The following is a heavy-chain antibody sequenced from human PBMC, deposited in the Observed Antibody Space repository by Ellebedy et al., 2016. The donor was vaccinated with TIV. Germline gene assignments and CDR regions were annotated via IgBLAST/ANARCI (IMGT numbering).Heavy chain of an antibody. J-gene: IGHJ4*02. CDR1: GFTFSSYA. V-gene: IGHV3-23*01. CDR3: AKDFWPRDSISCFFDY. D-gene: IGHD6-13*01. Sequence: PGGSLRLSCAASGFTFSSYAITWVRQAPGKGLEWVSSISGSGGSTYYADSVKGRFTIARDNSKNTRFLQMNSLRADDTAIYFCAKDFWPRDSISCFFDYWGQGSLVTVSS. CDR2: ISGSGGST.